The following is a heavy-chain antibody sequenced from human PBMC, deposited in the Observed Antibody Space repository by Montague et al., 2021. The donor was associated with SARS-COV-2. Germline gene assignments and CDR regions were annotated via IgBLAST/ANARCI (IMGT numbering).Heavy chain of an antibody. J-gene: IGHJ5*02. CDR2: VRDSGTT. CDR3: ARFFRVGTSSAFDH. D-gene: IGHD3-10*01. CDR1: GASIMGYH. V-gene: IGHV4-59*08. Sequence: SETLSLTCGVSGASIMGYHWSWVRKPPGRGLEWIGDVRDSGTTNYNPSLNNRITISIDTSKAQFSLILTSVNAADTAVSYCARFFRVGTSSAFDHWGQGILVTVSS.